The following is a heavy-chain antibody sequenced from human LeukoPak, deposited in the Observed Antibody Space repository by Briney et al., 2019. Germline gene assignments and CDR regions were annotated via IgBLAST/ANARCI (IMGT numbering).Heavy chain of an antibody. CDR3: ARGLHYYDSGGYYYPDAFDI. CDR1: GFTFNNYD. V-gene: IGHV3-48*01. CDR2: ISSGSNTI. Sequence: QSGGSLRLSCAASGFTFNNYDMNWVRQAPGKGLEWLSYISSGSNTIYYADSVKGRFTISRDNAKNSLYLQMNSLRADDTAVYYCARGLHYYDSGGYYYPDAFDIWGQGTMVTVSS. D-gene: IGHD3-22*01. J-gene: IGHJ3*02.